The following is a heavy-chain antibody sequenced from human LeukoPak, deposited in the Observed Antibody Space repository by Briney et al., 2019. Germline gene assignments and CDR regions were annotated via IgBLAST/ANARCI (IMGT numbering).Heavy chain of an antibody. CDR1: GFSFSRYW. CDR3: AKLSARFLDWVRNWFDP. D-gene: IGHD3/OR15-3a*01. V-gene: IGHV3-74*03. Sequence: GGSLRLSCAASGFSFSRYWMHWVRHSPGKGLVWVSRINEDGSTTTYADSVKGRFTISRDNAKNSLYLQMNSLRAEDTAVYYCAKLSARFLDWVRNWFDPWGQGTLVTVSS. CDR2: INEDGSTT. J-gene: IGHJ5*02.